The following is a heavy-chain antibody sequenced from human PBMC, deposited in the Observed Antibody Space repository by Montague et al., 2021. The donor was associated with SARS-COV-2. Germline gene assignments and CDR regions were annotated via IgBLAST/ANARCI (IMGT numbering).Heavy chain of an antibody. Sequence: CAISGDSVSINSVAWSWIRHSPSSGLEWLGMTYYRSKWYSDYAPSVRGRLTVNPGASKNEFSLELNYVTPEDTAVYYCVLYSGWFYFGFWGQGTLVTVS. CDR1: GDSVSINSVA. CDR2: TYYRSKWYS. V-gene: IGHV6-1*01. D-gene: IGHD6-19*01. CDR3: VLYSGWFYFGF. J-gene: IGHJ4*02.